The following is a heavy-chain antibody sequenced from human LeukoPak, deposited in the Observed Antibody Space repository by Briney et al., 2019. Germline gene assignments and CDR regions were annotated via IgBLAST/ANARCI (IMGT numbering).Heavy chain of an antibody. CDR3: ARSKRWLEHYWYFDL. Sequence: PGGSLRLSCSASGFTFSTFAMHWVRQAPGKGLEYVSAISSSGGSTYYADSVKGRFTISRDNSKHTLYLQMGSLRAEDMAVYYCARSKRWLEHYWYFDLWGRGTLVTVSS. CDR2: ISSSGGST. CDR1: GFTFSTFA. D-gene: IGHD5-24*01. V-gene: IGHV3-64*02. J-gene: IGHJ2*01.